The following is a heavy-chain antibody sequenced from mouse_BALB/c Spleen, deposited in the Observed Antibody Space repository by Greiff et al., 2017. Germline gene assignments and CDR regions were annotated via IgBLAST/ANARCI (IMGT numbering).Heavy chain of an antibody. CDR2: IWGDGST. Sequence: GQLVESGPGLVAPSQSLSITCTVSGFSLTGYGVNWVRQPPGKGLEWLGMIWGDGSTDYNSALKSRLSISKDNSKSQVFLKMNSLQTDDTARYYCARDSIYYGNYRYFDGWGAGTTVTVSS. CDR1: GFSLTGYG. V-gene: IGHV2-6-7*01. D-gene: IGHD2-1*01. J-gene: IGHJ1*01. CDR3: ARDSIYYGNYRYFDG.